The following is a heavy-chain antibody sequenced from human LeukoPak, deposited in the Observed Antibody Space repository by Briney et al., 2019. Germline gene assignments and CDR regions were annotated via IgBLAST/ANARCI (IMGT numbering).Heavy chain of an antibody. J-gene: IGHJ3*02. CDR3: ARVRDVLRFLEWYNDAFDI. V-gene: IGHV3-30-3*01. CDR1: GFTFSSYA. Sequence: GGSLRLSCAASGFTFSSYAMHWVRQAPGKGLEWVAVISYDGSNKYYADSVKGRFTISRDNSKNTLYLQMNSLRAEDTAVYYCARVRDVLRFLEWYNDAFDIWGQGTMVTVSS. D-gene: IGHD3-3*01. CDR2: ISYDGSNK.